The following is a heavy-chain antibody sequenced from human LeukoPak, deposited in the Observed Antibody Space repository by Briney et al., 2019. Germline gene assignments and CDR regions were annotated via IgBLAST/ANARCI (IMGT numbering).Heavy chain of an antibody. V-gene: IGHV4-34*01. CDR1: GGSFSGYY. CDR2: INHSGST. D-gene: IGHD3-3*01. CDR3: ARGRGFWGGYHYSLNYFDY. Sequence: PSETLSLTCAVYGGSFSGYYWSWIRQPPGKGLEWIGEINHSGSTNYNPSLKSRVTISVDTSKNQFSLKLSSVTAADTAVYYCARGRGFWGGYHYSLNYFDYWGQGTLVTVSS. J-gene: IGHJ4*02.